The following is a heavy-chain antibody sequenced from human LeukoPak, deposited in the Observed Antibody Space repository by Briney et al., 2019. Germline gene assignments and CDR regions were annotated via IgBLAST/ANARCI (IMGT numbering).Heavy chain of an antibody. CDR3: ARDAQRTTVTNIDY. CDR1: GFTFSSYA. CDR2: VSGSAGST. V-gene: IGHV3-23*01. Sequence: GGSLRLSCAASGFTFSSYAMSWVRQAPGKGLEWVSAVSGSAGSTYYADSVKGRFTISRDNSKNTLYLQMNSLRAEDTAVYYCARDAQRTTVTNIDYWGQGTLVTISS. J-gene: IGHJ4*02. D-gene: IGHD4-17*01.